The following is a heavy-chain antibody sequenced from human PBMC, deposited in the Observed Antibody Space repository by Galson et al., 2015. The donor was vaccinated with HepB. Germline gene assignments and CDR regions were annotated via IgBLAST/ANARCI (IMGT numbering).Heavy chain of an antibody. Sequence: SLRLSCAASGFTFSSYAMSWVRQAPGKGLEWVSAISGSGGSTYYADSVKGRFTISRDNSKNTLYLQMNSLRAEDTAVYYCAKGVTIFGVALPAFDIWGQGTMVTVSS. V-gene: IGHV3-23*01. D-gene: IGHD3-3*01. CDR1: GFTFSSYA. J-gene: IGHJ3*02. CDR3: AKGVTIFGVALPAFDI. CDR2: ISGSGGST.